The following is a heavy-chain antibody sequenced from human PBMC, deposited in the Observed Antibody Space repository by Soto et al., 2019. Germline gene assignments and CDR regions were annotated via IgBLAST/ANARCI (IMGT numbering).Heavy chain of an antibody. J-gene: IGHJ2*01. Sequence: QVQLVESGGGLVKPGGSLRLSCAASGFTFSDYYMSWIRQAPGKGLEWISYINNSSSYTNYADSVKGRFTISRDNAKNLLYLQMNSLRAEDTAVYYCARTIAAAGGRRYFDLWGRGTLVTVSS. V-gene: IGHV3-11*05. CDR2: INNSSSYT. CDR3: ARTIAAAGGRRYFDL. D-gene: IGHD6-13*01. CDR1: GFTFSDYY.